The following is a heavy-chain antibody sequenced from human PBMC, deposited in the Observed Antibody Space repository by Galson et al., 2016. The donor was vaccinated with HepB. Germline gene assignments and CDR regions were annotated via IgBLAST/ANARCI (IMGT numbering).Heavy chain of an antibody. CDR2: IKPSGGNT. CDR1: GYTFNTYN. J-gene: IGHJ4*02. Sequence: SVKVSCKASGYTFNTYNMHWVRQAPGQGPEWMGIIKPSGGNTIYAQKFQDRITMTRDTPTSTVYMELISLRSEDTAVYYCARELDHSFYFDYWGQGTLLTVSS. V-gene: IGHV1-46*02. D-gene: IGHD1-14*01. CDR3: ARELDHSFYFDY.